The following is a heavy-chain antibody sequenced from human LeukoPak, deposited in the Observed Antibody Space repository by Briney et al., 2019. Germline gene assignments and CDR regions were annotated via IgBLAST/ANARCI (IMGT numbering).Heavy chain of an antibody. V-gene: IGHV3-74*01. J-gene: IGHJ3*02. CDR2: INSDGSST. CDR3: ARRSAAKDAFDI. CDR1: GFTFSSYW. D-gene: IGHD6-25*01. Sequence: GGSLRLSCAASGFTFSSYWMHWVRQAPGKGLVWVSRINSDGSSTSYADPVKGRFTISRDNAKNTLYLQMNSLRAEDTAVYYCARRSAAKDAFDIWGQGTMVTVSS.